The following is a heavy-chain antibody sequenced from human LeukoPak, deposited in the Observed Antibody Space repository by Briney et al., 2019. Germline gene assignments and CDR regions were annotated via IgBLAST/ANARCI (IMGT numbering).Heavy chain of an antibody. Sequence: GGSLRLSCAASGFTFSSYWMPWVRQAPGKGLVWVSRISSDGSSTNYADSVMGRFTVSRDNAENTLFLQMNSLRAEDTAVYYCATLGSYFDYWGQGTLVTVSP. D-gene: IGHD3-10*01. V-gene: IGHV3-74*01. J-gene: IGHJ4*02. CDR1: GFTFSSYW. CDR2: ISSDGSST. CDR3: ATLGSYFDY.